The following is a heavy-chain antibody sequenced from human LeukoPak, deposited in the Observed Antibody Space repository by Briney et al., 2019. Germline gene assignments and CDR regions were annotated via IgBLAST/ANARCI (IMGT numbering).Heavy chain of an antibody. CDR1: GYTFTSYG. J-gene: IGHJ6*03. CDR2: ISAYNGNT. D-gene: IGHD3-3*01. CDR3: ARSPGYDFWSGYYHMDV. Sequence: ASVKVSCKASGYTFTSYGISWVRQAPGQGLEWMGWISAYNGNTNYAQKLQGRVTMTTDTSTSTAYMELRSLRSDDTAVYYCARSPGYDFWSGYYHMDVWGKGTTVTVSS. V-gene: IGHV1-18*01.